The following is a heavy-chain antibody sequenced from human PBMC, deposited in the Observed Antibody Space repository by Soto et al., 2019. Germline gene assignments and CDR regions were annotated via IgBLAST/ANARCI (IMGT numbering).Heavy chain of an antibody. CDR3: AREYTETVDGPTPYYFDY. J-gene: IGHJ4*02. V-gene: IGHV4-4*07. D-gene: IGHD6-19*01. Sequence: QVQLQESGPGLVKPSESLSLTCSISGDSISRYYWSWIRQSAGKGLEWIGRTYISGDTNYNPSLKSRVTMLVSPSKNQLSLKLSSVTAADTAVYYCAREYTETVDGPTPYYFDYWGQGTPVTVSS. CDR1: GDSISRYY. CDR2: TYISGDT.